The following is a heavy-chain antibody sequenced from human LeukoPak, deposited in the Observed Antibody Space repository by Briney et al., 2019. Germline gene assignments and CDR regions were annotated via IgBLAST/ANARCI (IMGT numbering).Heavy chain of an antibody. J-gene: IGHJ4*02. D-gene: IGHD6-19*01. V-gene: IGHV3-23*01. Sequence: GGSLRLSCAASGFTFSSYAMSWVRQGPGKGLEWVSTIGGDGEKTYYADSVKGRFTVSRDNSKNTLYLQMNSLRVEDTAVYSCARTVAGDYWGQGTLVAVSS. CDR1: GFTFSSYA. CDR2: IGGDGEKT. CDR3: ARTVAGDY.